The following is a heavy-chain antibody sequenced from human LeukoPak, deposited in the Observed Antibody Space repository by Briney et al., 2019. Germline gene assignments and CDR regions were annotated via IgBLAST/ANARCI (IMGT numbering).Heavy chain of an antibody. CDR3: AREYYGSGSYYKYYYGMDV. Sequence: SETLSLTCTVSGGSISSGGYYWSWIRQHPGKGLEWIGYIYYSGSTYYNPSLKSRVTISVDTSKNQFSLKLSSVTAADTAVYYCAREYYGSGSYYKYYYGMDVWGQGTTVTVSS. D-gene: IGHD3-10*01. J-gene: IGHJ6*02. V-gene: IGHV4-31*03. CDR1: GGSISSGGYY. CDR2: IYYSGST.